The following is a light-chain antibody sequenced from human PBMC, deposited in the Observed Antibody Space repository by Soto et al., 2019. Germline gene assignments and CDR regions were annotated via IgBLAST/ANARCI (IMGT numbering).Light chain of an antibody. CDR2: SDN. J-gene: IGLJ3*02. CDR1: SSNIGSHT. CDR3: AAWDDSRAGV. V-gene: IGLV1-44*01. Sequence: QSVLTQPPSASGTPGQRVTISCSGSSSNIGSHTVNWFQQLPGTAPKLLVFSDNRRPSGVPDRFSGSKSGTSASLVISGLQSGDEADYYCAAWDDSRAGVFGGGTKLTVL.